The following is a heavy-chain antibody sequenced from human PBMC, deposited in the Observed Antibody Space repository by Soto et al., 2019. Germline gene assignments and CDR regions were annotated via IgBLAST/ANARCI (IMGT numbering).Heavy chain of an antibody. CDR2: IKEDGSDM. CDR1: GFTFSDYW. V-gene: IGHV3-7*01. D-gene: IGHD3-3*01. Sequence: GGSLRLSCAASGFTFSDYWMHWVRQAPGKGLEWVSNIKEDGSDMYYVDSVKGRFTISRDNAKNSLYLQMNSLRAEDTAVYYCATEVWVYYDFWSGYSDYWGQGTLVTVSS. CDR3: ATEVWVYYDFWSGYSDY. J-gene: IGHJ4*02.